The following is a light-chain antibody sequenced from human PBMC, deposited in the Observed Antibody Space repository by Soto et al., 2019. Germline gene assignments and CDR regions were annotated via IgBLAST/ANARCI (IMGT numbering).Light chain of an antibody. J-gene: IGLJ2*01. CDR1: SSNIGTNT. Sequence: QSVLTQPPSASGTPGQRVTNSCSGSSSNIGTNTVIWYQQLLGAAPKLLIYRDNQRTSGVPDRFSGSKSGTSASLAISGLQSEDEADYYCAAWDVSLVVFGGGTKLTVL. CDR3: AAWDVSLVV. CDR2: RDN. V-gene: IGLV1-44*01.